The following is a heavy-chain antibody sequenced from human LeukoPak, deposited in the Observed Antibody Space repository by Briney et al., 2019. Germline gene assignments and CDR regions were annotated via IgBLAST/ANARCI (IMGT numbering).Heavy chain of an antibody. D-gene: IGHD6-13*01. CDR2: ISSSGSTI. V-gene: IGHV3-11*01. Sequence: GGSLRLFCAASGFTFSDYYMSWTRQAPGKGLEWVSYISSSGSTIYYTDSVKGRFTISRDNAKNSLYLQMNSLRAEDTAVYYCARATAAADDYYGMDVWGQGTTVTVSS. J-gene: IGHJ6*02. CDR3: ARATAAADDYYGMDV. CDR1: GFTFSDYY.